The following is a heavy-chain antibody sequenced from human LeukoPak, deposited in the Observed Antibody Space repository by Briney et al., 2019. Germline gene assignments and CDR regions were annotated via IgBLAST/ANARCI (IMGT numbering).Heavy chain of an antibody. CDR1: GYRFNNFW. CDR3: ARSVTAILLNDAFDI. CDR2: IYAGDSDT. V-gene: IGHV5-51*01. J-gene: IGHJ3*02. D-gene: IGHD2-21*02. Sequence: GESLKISCQGSGYRFNNFWIAWVRQMPGKGLEWMGIIYAGDSDTKYSPSFQGQVTISADKSISTAYLQWSSLKASDTAMYYCARSVTAILLNDAFDIWGQGTMVTVSS.